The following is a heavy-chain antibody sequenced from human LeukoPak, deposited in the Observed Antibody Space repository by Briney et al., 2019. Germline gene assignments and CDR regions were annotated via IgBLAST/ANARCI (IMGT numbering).Heavy chain of an antibody. V-gene: IGHV3-23*01. CDR1: GFTFSSYA. Sequence: GGSLRLSCAASGFTFSSYAMSWVRQAPGKGLEWVSAISGSGGCTYYADSVKGRFTISRDNAKNSLYLQMNSLRAEHTAVYYCARGAYGYNYYYYYYMDVWGKETTVTISS. CDR3: ARGAYGYNYYYYYYMDV. D-gene: IGHD5-24*01. CDR2: ISGSGGCT. J-gene: IGHJ6*03.